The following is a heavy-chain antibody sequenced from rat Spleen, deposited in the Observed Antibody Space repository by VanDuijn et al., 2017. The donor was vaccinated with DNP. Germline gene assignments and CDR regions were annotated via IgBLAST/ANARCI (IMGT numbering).Heavy chain of an antibody. CDR2: INQDSSTI. CDR3: AREAAGVDY. Sequence: VQLKESGPGLVQPSQTLSLTCTVSGFSLTSYGVSWIRQAPGKGLEWIGEINQDSSTIKYTPSLKDKFTISRDNAQNTLYLQMSKLGSEDTAIYYCAREAAGVDYWGQGVLVTVSS. D-gene: IGHD1-2*01. J-gene: IGHJ2*01. V-gene: IGHV4-2*01. CDR1: GFSLTSYG.